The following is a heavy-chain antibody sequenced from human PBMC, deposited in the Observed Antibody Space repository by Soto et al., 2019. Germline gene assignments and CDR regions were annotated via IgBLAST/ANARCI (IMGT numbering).Heavy chain of an antibody. V-gene: IGHV1-69*13. J-gene: IGHJ6*02. Sequence: GASVKVSCKASGGTFSSYAISWVRQAPGQGLERMGGIIPIFGTANYAQKFQGRVTITADESTSTAYMELSSLRSEDTAVYYCARGYSYYYYYYGMDVWGQGTTVTVSS. CDR1: GGTFSSYA. CDR3: ARGYSYYYYYYGMDV. CDR2: IIPIFGTA. D-gene: IGHD5-18*01.